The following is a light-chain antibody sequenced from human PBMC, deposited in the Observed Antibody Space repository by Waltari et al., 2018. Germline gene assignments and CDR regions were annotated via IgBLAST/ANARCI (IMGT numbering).Light chain of an antibody. CDR3: QVWDDVTDSGV. Sequence: YVLTQPPSVSVDPGKTARLTCGGDNIRSKSVHWYQQKPGQAPVLVMFYDSDRPSEIPERFSGSNSGNTATLTISWVEAGDEADYHCQVWDDVTDSGVFGGGTKLTVL. V-gene: IGLV3-21*04. CDR1: NIRSKS. CDR2: YDS. J-gene: IGLJ3*02.